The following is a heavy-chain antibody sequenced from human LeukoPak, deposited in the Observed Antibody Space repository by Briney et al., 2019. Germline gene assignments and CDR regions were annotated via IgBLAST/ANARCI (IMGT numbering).Heavy chain of an antibody. CDR1: GGSISSSSYY. CDR2: IYYSGST. J-gene: IGHJ4*02. Sequence: PSETLSLTCTVSGGSISSSSYYWGWIRQPPGKGLEWIGSIYYSGSTYYNPSLKSRVTISVDTSKNQFSLKLSSVTAADTAVYYCATSRGVYYDFWGGYYYFDYWGQGTLVTVSS. V-gene: IGHV4-39*01. D-gene: IGHD3-3*01. CDR3: ATSRGVYYDFWGGYYYFDY.